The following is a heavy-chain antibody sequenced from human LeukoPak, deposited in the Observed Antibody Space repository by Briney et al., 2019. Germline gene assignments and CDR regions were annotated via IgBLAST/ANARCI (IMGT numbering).Heavy chain of an antibody. CDR2: IIPIFGTA. J-gene: IGHJ4*02. D-gene: IGHD5-18*01. CDR1: GGTFSSYA. Sequence: ASVKVSCKASGGTFSSYAISWVRQAPGQGLEWMGGIIPIFGTANYAQKFQGRVTITADESTSTAYMELSSLRSEDTAVYYCARDMGTWIQLWFVDYWGQGTLVTVSS. V-gene: IGHV1-69*13. CDR3: ARDMGTWIQLWFVDY.